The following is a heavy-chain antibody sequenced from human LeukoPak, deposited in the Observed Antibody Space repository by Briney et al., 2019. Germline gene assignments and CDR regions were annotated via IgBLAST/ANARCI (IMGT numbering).Heavy chain of an antibody. D-gene: IGHD1-26*01. CDR2: ISYDGSNK. Sequence: GRSLRLSCAASGFTFSSYAMHWVRQAPGKGLEWVAVISYDGSNKYYADSVKGRFTISRDNSKNTLYLQMNSLRAEDTAVYYCARGERMGADYWGQGTLVTVSS. V-gene: IGHV3-30-3*01. CDR1: GFTFSSYA. CDR3: ARGERMGADY. J-gene: IGHJ4*02.